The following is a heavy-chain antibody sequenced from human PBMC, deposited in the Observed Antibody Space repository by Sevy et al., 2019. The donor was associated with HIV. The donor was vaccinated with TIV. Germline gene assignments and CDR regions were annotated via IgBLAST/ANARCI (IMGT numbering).Heavy chain of an antibody. V-gene: IGHV3-23*01. D-gene: IGHD2-15*01. Sequence: GGSLRLSCAASGFTFSSYAMSWVRQAPGKGLEWVSAISGSGGSTYYADSGKGRFTISRDNSKNTLYLQMSSLRAEDTAVYYCAKDGSSPMRVVVALTYYYYGMDVWGQGTTVTVSS. CDR3: AKDGSSPMRVVVALTYYYYGMDV. CDR2: ISGSGGST. J-gene: IGHJ6*02. CDR1: GFTFSSYA.